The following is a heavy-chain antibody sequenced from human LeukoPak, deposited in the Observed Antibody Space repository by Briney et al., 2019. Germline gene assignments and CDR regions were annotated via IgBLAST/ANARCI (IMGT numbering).Heavy chain of an antibody. CDR2: LYYSGST. D-gene: IGHD1-20*01. J-gene: IGHJ4*02. V-gene: IGHV4-59*01. CDR3: WRGGYNWSEFDF. CDR1: GGSMISYY. Sequence: SETLSLTCTVSGGSMISYYWSWIRQPPGKGLAWIGYLYYSGSTNNNPSLKSRVTISVDTSNTQISLRMTSVSAADAAVYYCWRGGYNWSEFDFWGQGTLVTVSS.